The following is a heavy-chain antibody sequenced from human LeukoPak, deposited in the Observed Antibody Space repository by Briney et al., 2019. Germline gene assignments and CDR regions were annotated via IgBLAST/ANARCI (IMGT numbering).Heavy chain of an antibody. Sequence: PGRSLRLSCAASGFRFSIYAMNWVRQAPGEVLEGVSLIIGNGLVIHNADTVKGRFTISRDNSKNILYLQMNSLRAEDTAVYFCAKDLTPDGLYKLDSWGQGTLVTVSS. J-gene: IGHJ4*02. D-gene: IGHD3-9*01. CDR2: IIGNGLVI. V-gene: IGHV3-23*01. CDR3: AKDLTPDGLYKLDS. CDR1: GFRFSIYA.